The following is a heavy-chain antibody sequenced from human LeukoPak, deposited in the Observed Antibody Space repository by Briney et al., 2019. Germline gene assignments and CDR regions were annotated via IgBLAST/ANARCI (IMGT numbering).Heavy chain of an antibody. CDR3: AREAGGGYSYGV. Sequence: SQTLSLTCTVSGGSISSGDYYWSWIRQHPEKGLEWIGYFYNSGYYNPSLKGRGTISVDTSKNQFSLELRAVTPADTAVYYCAREAGGGYSYGVWGQGTLVTVSS. D-gene: IGHD5-18*01. CDR1: GGSISSGDYY. J-gene: IGHJ4*02. CDR2: FYNSG. V-gene: IGHV4-31*03.